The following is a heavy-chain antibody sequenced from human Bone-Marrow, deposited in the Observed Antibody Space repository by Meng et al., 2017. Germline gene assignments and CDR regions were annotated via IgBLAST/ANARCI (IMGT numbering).Heavy chain of an antibody. D-gene: IGHD1-26*01. CDR1: GFTISTYW. V-gene: IGHV3-74*01. Sequence: EVQLVESGGGLVQPGESLRLSCVASGFTISTYWPHWVRQAPGKGLVWVSRTSRDGSDTVYADSVKGRFTMSRDNAKNTLYLQMNSLRAEDTAVYYCAAAWELLPPGYWGQGTLVTVSS. CDR2: TSRDGSDT. CDR3: AAAWELLPPGY. J-gene: IGHJ4*02.